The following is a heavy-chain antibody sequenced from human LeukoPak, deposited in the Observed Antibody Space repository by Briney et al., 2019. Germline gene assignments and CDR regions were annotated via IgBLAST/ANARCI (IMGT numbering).Heavy chain of an antibody. J-gene: IGHJ3*02. Sequence: GSLRLSCAASGFTFSSYAMSWIRQAPGKGLEWVSGISGSGGSTYYADSVKGRFTISRDNSKNTLYLQMNSLRAEDTAVYYCAKDLGYCSGGSCYNAFDIWGQGTMVTVSS. CDR1: GFTFSSYA. CDR2: ISGSGGST. D-gene: IGHD2-15*01. CDR3: AKDLGYCSGGSCYNAFDI. V-gene: IGHV3-23*01.